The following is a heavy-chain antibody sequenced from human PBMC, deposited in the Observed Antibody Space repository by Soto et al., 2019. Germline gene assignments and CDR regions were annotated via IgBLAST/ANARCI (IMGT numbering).Heavy chain of an antibody. CDR2: ISGSGVST. CDR3: ARDRTFNFYYGMDV. CDR1: GFTLKDFA. Sequence: XGSLRLSCAASGFTLKDFAMSWVRLAPGRGLEWVSGISGSGVSTYYAASVKGRFTISRDNSKITVYLQMNSLRDEDTAIYYCARDRTFNFYYGMDVWGQGTTVTVSS. J-gene: IGHJ6*02. V-gene: IGHV3-23*01.